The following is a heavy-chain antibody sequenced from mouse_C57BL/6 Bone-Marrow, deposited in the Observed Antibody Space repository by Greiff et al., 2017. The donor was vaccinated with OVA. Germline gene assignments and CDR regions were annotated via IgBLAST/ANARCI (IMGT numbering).Heavy chain of an antibody. D-gene: IGHD2-10*02. Sequence: VQLVESGPELVKPGASVKLSCKASGYTFTSYDINWVKQRPGQGLEWIGWIYPRDGSTKYNEKFKGKATLTVDTSSSTAYMELHSLTSEDSAVYFCASLVWYYWGQGTTLTVSS. CDR3: ASLVWYY. CDR1: GYTFTSYD. J-gene: IGHJ2*01. V-gene: IGHV1-85*01. CDR2: IYPRDGST.